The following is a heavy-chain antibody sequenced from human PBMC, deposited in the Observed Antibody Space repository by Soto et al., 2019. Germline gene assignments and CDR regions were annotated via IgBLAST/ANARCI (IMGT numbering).Heavy chain of an antibody. CDR3: ARGSHSYGDFFQLFDY. Sequence: EVQLVESGGGLVQPGGSLRLSCAASGFTVSSNYMSWVRQAPGKGLEWVSVIYSGGSTYYADSVKGRFTISRDNSKNTLYLQMNSLRAEDTAVYYCARGSHSYGDFFQLFDYWGQGTLVTVSS. D-gene: IGHD4-17*01. CDR2: IYSGGST. V-gene: IGHV3-66*01. J-gene: IGHJ4*02. CDR1: GFTVSSNY.